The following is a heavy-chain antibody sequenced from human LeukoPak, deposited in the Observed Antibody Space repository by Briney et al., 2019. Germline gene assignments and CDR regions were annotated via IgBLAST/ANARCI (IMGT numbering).Heavy chain of an antibody. CDR3: ARDPPAVAANTYG. J-gene: IGHJ4*02. V-gene: IGHV3-66*01. Sequence: GGSLRLSCAASGVTVSNNYMNWVRQAPGKGLEWVSLIYSGGSTYYADSVKGRFTISRDNSKNTLYLQMNSLRAEDTAVYYCARDPPAVAANTYGWGQGTLVTVSS. CDR1: GVTVSNNY. D-gene: IGHD6-6*01. CDR2: IYSGGST.